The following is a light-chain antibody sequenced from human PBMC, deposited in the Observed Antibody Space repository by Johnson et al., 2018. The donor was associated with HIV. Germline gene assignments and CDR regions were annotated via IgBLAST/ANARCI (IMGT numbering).Light chain of an antibody. CDR3: GIWDASLSPHYV. CDR1: SPNIGNNY. CDR2: EIN. J-gene: IGLJ1*01. Sequence: QSVLTQPPSVSAAPEKKVTISCSGSSPNIGNNYVSCYQQPPGKAPNLLIYEINNRPSGIPNRFPGSNPAPSPTLAFPGLQTGDEADYYCGIWDASLSPHYVFGTGTTITVL. V-gene: IGLV1-51*01.